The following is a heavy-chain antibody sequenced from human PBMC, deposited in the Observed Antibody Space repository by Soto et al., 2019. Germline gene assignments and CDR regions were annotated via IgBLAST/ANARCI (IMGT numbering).Heavy chain of an antibody. CDR2: ISSNGGLT. CDR3: ARGPTVGKGYFDL. Sequence: EVQLVESGGGLVQPGGSLRLSCVASGFSFGSYGMHWVRQAPGKGLEYVSAISSNGGLTFYANAVEGRFTISRDNSKNALYLQMGSLRTEDMAVYHCARGPTVGKGYFDLWGRGTLVTVSS. CDR1: GFSFGSYG. V-gene: IGHV3-64*01. J-gene: IGHJ2*01. D-gene: IGHD1-1*01.